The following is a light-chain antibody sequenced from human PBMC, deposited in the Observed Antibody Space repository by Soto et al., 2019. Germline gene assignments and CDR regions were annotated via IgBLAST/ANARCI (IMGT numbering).Light chain of an antibody. V-gene: IGKV3-15*01. CDR3: LQYNNWVPT. CDR2: GAF. CDR1: QSINSN. Sequence: EIVMTQSPVTLSVSPGERATLSCRASQSINSNLAWYQQKPGQAPSLLIYGAFTRATGIPARFSGSGSGTEFTLTISSLQSEDFAVYYCLQYNNWVPTFGQGTKVDIK. J-gene: IGKJ1*01.